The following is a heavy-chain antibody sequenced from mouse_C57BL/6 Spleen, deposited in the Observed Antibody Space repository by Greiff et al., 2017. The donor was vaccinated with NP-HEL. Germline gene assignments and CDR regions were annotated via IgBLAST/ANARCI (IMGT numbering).Heavy chain of an antibody. D-gene: IGHD2-14*01. CDR1: GYTFTSYW. CDR2: IYPGSGST. V-gene: IGHV1-55*01. J-gene: IGHJ4*01. CDR3: AREGAEVRDYAMDY. Sequence: VQLQQSGAELVKPGASVKMSCKASGYTFTSYWIPWVKQRPGQGLEWIGDIYPGSGSTNYNEKFKSKATLTVDTSSSTAYMQLSSLTSEDSAVYYDAREGAEVRDYAMDYWGQGTSVTVSS.